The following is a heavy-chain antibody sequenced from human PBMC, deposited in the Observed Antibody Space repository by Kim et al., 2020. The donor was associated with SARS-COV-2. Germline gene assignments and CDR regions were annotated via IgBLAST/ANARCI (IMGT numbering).Heavy chain of an antibody. J-gene: IGHJ2*01. CDR3: ARDKYCTSSSCSGMGWYFDL. D-gene: IGHD2-2*01. CDR1: GFSFGNYA. Sequence: GGSLRLSCAASGFSFGNYAMTWVRQAPGKGLEWVSSISGSGGTTYYTDSVKGRFSISRDNSKNTVSLQMNSLGAEDTALYYCARDKYCTSSSCSGMGWYFDLWRRGSLVTVSS. CDR2: ISGSGGTT. V-gene: IGHV3-23*01.